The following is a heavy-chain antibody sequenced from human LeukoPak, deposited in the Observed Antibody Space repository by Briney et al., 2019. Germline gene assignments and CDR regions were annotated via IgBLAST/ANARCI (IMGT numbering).Heavy chain of an antibody. Sequence: GGSLRLSCSAAGLNFYDYAMHCVRQAPRKGLEWVSGITWNSGSIAYADSVKGRFAISRDNAKNSLYLQVNSLRSVDTALYYCAAGAGITRYWGQGTLVTVSS. D-gene: IGHD3-10*01. CDR3: AAGAGITRY. CDR2: ITWNSGSI. CDR1: GLNFYDYA. J-gene: IGHJ4*02. V-gene: IGHV3-9*01.